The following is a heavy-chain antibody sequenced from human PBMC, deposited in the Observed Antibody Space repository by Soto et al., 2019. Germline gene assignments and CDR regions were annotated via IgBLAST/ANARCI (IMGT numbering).Heavy chain of an antibody. J-gene: IGHJ4*02. CDR2: ISPRRGDH. CDR1: GYNFSAHY. Sequence: QLVQSGAEVTKPGASVEVSCKTSGYNFSAHYIHWVRQPPGQGLEWMGWISPRRGDHHSADKYQARLTLTTDTATSTAFMHLSGLRVNDPAVYYCARGGGYGDGHWGQGTPIIVSS. D-gene: IGHD4-17*01. V-gene: IGHV1-2*02. CDR3: ARGGGYGDGH.